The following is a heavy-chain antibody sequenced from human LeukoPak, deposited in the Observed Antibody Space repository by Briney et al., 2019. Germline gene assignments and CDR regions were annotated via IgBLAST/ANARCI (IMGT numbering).Heavy chain of an antibody. V-gene: IGHV4-34*01. CDR3: ARGLSGSSFD. Sequence: SETLSLTCAVYGGSFSGYYWSWIRQPPGKGLEWIGEINHSGSTNYNPSLKSRVTISVDTSKNQFSLKLSSVTAADTAVYYCARGLSGSSFDWGQGTLVTVSS. D-gene: IGHD1-26*01. J-gene: IGHJ4*02. CDR1: GGSFSGYY. CDR2: INHSGST.